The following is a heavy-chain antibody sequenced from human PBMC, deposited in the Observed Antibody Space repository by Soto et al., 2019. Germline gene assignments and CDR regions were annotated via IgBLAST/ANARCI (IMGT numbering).Heavy chain of an antibody. V-gene: IGHV3-20*04. D-gene: IGHD6-19*01. CDR1: GFTFDDYG. CDR2: INWNGGST. J-gene: IGHJ5*02. CDR3: ARVRQSVSSKWFDP. Sequence: EVQLVESGGGVVRPGGSLRLSCAASGFTFDDYGMSWVRQAPGKGLEWVSGINWNGGSTGYADSVKGRFTISRDNAKNSRYLQRNSLRAEDTALYYCARVRQSVSSKWFDPWGQGTLVTVSS.